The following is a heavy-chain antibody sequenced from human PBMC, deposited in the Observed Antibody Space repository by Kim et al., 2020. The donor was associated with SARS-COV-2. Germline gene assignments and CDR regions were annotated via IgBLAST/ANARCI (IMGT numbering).Heavy chain of an antibody. J-gene: IGHJ3*02. CDR1: GGSISSSSYY. Sequence: SETLSLTCTVSGGSISSSSYYWGWIRQPPGKGLEWIGSIYYSGSTYYNPSLKSRVTISVDTSKNQFSLKLSSVTAADTAVYYCARDGPGYGILTGPRPYAFDIWGQGTMVTVSS. CDR2: IYYSGST. V-gene: IGHV4-39*07. CDR3: ARDGPGYGILTGPRPYAFDI. D-gene: IGHD3-9*01.